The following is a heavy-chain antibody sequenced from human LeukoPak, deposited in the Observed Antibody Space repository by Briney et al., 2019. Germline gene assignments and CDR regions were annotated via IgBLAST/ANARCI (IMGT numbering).Heavy chain of an antibody. J-gene: IGHJ4*02. CDR1: GFTFSSYW. Sequence: PGGSLRLSCAASGFTFSSYWMHWVRQAPGEGLEWVANIKQDGSEKYYVGSVKGRFAISRDNAENSLYLQMNSLRVEDTAVYYCVRAVGASASYWGQGTLVTVSS. V-gene: IGHV3-7*03. CDR2: IKQDGSEK. D-gene: IGHD3-10*01. CDR3: VRAVGASASY.